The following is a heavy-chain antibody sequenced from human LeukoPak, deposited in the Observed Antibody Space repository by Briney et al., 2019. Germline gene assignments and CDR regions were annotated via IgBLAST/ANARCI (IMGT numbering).Heavy chain of an antibody. CDR1: GGSISSYY. CDR3: ARDRYDFWSGYADLALYYGMDV. V-gene: IGHV4-4*09. J-gene: IGHJ6*02. D-gene: IGHD3-3*01. CDR2: IYTSGST. Sequence: PSETLSLTCTVSGGSISSYYWSWIRQPPGKGLEWIGYIYTSGSTNYNPSLKSRVTISVDTSKNQFSLKLSSVTAADTAVYYCARDRYDFWSGYADLALYYGMDVWGQGTTVTVSS.